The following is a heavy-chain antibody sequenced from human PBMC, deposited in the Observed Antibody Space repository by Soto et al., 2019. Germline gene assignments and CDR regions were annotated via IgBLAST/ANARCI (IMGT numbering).Heavy chain of an antibody. D-gene: IGHD1-26*01. V-gene: IGHV3-33*01. Sequence: QVQLVESGEGVVQPGKSLRLSCAASGFSFSNYAMHWVRQAPGKGLEWVAVIWYDGSNKYYADSVKGRFTISKDNSQNTVYLQMNSLRAEDTAVYYCPRGPYGGSRYYFDSWGQGTLVTVSS. CDR1: GFSFSNYA. J-gene: IGHJ4*02. CDR3: PRGPYGGSRYYFDS. CDR2: IWYDGSNK.